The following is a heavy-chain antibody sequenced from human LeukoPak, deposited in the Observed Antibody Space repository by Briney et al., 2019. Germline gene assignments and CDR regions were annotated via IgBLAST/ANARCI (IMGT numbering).Heavy chain of an antibody. V-gene: IGHV3-33*01. CDR2: IWYDGSNK. Sequence: PGGSLRLSCAASGFTFSSYGMHWVRQAPGKGLEWVAVIWYDGSNKYYADSVKGRFTISRDNSKNTLYLQMNSLRAEDTAVHYCARDGGGSCYDYWGQGTLVTVSS. CDR3: ARDGGGSCYDY. D-gene: IGHD2-15*01. CDR1: GFTFSSYG. J-gene: IGHJ4*02.